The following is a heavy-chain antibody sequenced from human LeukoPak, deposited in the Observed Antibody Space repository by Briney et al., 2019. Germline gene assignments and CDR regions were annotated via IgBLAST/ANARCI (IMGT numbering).Heavy chain of an antibody. V-gene: IGHV4-39*01. CDR3: ARQKIAAAGTARWYFDL. D-gene: IGHD6-13*01. Sequence: PSETLSLTCTVSGGSISSSTYYWGWIRQPPGKGLEWIGSIYYRGSTYYNPSLKSRVTISVDTSKNQFSLKLSSVTAADTAVYYCARQKIAAAGTARWYFDLWGRGTLVTVSS. CDR2: IYYRGST. J-gene: IGHJ2*01. CDR1: GGSISSSTYY.